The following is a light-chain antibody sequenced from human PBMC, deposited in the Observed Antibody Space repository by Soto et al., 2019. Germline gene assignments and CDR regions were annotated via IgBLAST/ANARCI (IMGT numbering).Light chain of an antibody. CDR1: SSDIGGYKD. J-gene: IGLJ1*01. Sequence: QSVLTQPASVSGSPGQSITISCTGTSSDIGGYKDVSWYQQHPGKAPQVLIFEVSYRPYGISNRFSGSKSGNVASLTISGLQAEDEADYYCCSYRSGTSPYYVFGTGTKLTAL. CDR2: EVS. CDR3: CSYRSGTSPYYV. V-gene: IGLV2-14*03.